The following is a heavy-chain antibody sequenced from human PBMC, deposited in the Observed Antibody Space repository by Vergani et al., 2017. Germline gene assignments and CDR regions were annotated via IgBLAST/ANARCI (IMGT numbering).Heavy chain of an antibody. Sequence: QLQLQQSGPGLVKPSETLFLTCTVSAGSISSGSYYWGWIRQPPGKRLEWIVSIYYSGLTYYNPSLKSRVAISVDTSKNQFSLKVTSVTATDPAVYFCAKQRPGSGWAPGDFDDWGQEILVTVSS. J-gene: IGHJ4*02. CDR3: AKQRPGSGWAPGDFDD. D-gene: IGHD6-19*01. CDR2: IYYSGLT. CDR1: AGSISSGSYY. V-gene: IGHV4-39*01.